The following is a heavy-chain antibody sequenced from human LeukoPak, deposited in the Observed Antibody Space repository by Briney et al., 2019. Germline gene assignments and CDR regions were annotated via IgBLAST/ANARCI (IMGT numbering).Heavy chain of an antibody. D-gene: IGHD7-27*01. Sequence: SQTLSLTCTVSGGSISSGGYYWSWIRQPPGKGLEWIGYIYHSGSTYYNPSLKSRVTISVDRSKNQFTLKLSSVTAADTAVYYCAGIAGDLKEYYFDYWGQGTLVTVSS. V-gene: IGHV4-30-2*01. J-gene: IGHJ4*02. CDR1: GGSISSGGYY. CDR3: AGIAGDLKEYYFDY. CDR2: IYHSGST.